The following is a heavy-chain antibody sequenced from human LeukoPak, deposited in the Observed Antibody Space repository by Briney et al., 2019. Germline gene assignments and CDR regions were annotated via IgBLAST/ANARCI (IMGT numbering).Heavy chain of an antibody. Sequence: GGSLRLSCAASGFTVSSNYMSWVRQAPGKGLEWVSVIYSGGTTYYADSVKGRFTISRDNSKNTLYLQMNSLRAEDTAVYYCAREVGGALHYFDYWGQGTLVTVSS. CDR2: IYSGGTT. CDR1: GFTVSSNY. D-gene: IGHD1-26*01. J-gene: IGHJ4*02. CDR3: AREVGGALHYFDY. V-gene: IGHV3-53*01.